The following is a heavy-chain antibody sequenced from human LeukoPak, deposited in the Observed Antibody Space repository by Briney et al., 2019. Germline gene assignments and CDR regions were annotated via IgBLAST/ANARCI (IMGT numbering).Heavy chain of an antibody. J-gene: IGHJ4*02. V-gene: IGHV3-48*02. CDR3: ARVHRGYSYGRLDY. D-gene: IGHD5-18*01. CDR2: ISSSGNTI. Sequence: QSGGSLRLSCAASGFAFSDYSMNWVRQAPGKGLEWVSYISSSGNTIHYADSVKGRFTISRDNAKNSLYLEMNSLRDEDTAVYYCARVHRGYSYGRLDYWGQGTLVTVSS. CDR1: GFAFSDYS.